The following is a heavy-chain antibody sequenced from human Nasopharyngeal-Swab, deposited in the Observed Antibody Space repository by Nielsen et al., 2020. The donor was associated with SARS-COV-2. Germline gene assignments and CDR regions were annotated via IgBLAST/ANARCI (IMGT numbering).Heavy chain of an antibody. Sequence: GALKISCAASGFTFSDSAIHWVRQASGEGLEWVARIRSKGNNYATAYSASVKGRFIIFRDDPTNTAYLQMNSLKTEDTAMYYCTRCGGGCYSGRDYWGQGTLVTVS. D-gene: IGHD2-15*01. CDR2: IRSKGNNYAT. V-gene: IGHV3-73*01. J-gene: IGHJ4*02. CDR3: TRCGGGCYSGRDY. CDR1: GFTFSDSA.